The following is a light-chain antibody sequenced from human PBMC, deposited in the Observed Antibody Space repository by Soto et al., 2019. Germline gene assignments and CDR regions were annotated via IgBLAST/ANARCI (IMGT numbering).Light chain of an antibody. CDR1: SSDIGRYNY. CDR3: CSYAGSYTHVV. CDR2: EVT. Sequence: QSVLTQPASVSGSPGQSITISCTGTSSDIGRYNYVSWYQQHPGKAPKLMIFEVTHRPSGVSDRLSGSKSDNTASLTISGLQAEDEADYYCCSYAGSYTHVVFGGGTKLTVL. J-gene: IGLJ2*01. V-gene: IGLV2-14*03.